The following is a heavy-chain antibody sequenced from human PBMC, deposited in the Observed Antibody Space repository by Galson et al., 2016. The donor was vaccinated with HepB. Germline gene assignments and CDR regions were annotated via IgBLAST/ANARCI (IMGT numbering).Heavy chain of an antibody. CDR1: GFVFSNFG. V-gene: IGHV3-23*01. CDR2: ISTRRTT. CDR3: AKERLVRRIFDH. D-gene: IGHD1-1*01. Sequence: SLRLSCAASGFVFSNFGLSCLRQAPGKGLEWAASISTRRTTYYSDSVQGRFTISRDNSNNTLYLQMNGLRAEDTAAYYCAKERLVRRIFDHWGQGTL. J-gene: IGHJ4*02.